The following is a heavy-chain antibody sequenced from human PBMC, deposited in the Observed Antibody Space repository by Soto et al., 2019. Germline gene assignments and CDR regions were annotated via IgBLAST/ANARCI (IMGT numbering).Heavy chain of an antibody. Sequence: QAQLVESGGGVVQPGRSLRLSCAASGFTFSNYGIHWVRQASGKGLEWVAVISYDGSNKLYADSVKGRFTISRDNSKNTVYLQRNSLRAEDTAMYYCTKSAYSEWYFDVWGRGTLLTVS. D-gene: IGHD2-15*01. V-gene: IGHV3-30*18. CDR2: ISYDGSNK. J-gene: IGHJ2*01. CDR1: GFTFSNYG. CDR3: TKSAYSEWYFDV.